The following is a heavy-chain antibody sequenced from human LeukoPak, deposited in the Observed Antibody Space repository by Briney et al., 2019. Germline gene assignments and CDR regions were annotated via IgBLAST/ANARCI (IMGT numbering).Heavy chain of an antibody. Sequence: SETLSLTCAVYGGSFSGYYWSWIRQPPGKGLEWIGEINHSGSTNYNPSLKSRVTISVDTSKNQFSLKLSSVTAADTAVYYCARGFGSGWRGAYYYYGMDVWGQGTTVTVSS. CDR1: GGSFSGYY. J-gene: IGHJ6*02. V-gene: IGHV4-34*01. D-gene: IGHD6-19*01. CDR3: ARGFGSGWRGAYYYYGMDV. CDR2: INHSGST.